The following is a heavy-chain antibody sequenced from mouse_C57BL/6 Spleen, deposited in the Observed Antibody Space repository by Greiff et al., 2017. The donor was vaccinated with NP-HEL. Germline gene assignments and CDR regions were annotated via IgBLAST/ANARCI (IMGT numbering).Heavy chain of an antibody. CDR2: INPSNGGT. V-gene: IGHV1-53*01. J-gene: IGHJ2*01. Sequence: QVQLQQPGTELVKPGASVKLSCKASGYTFTSYWMHWVKQRPGQGLEWIGNINPSNGGTNYNEKFKSKATLTVDKSSSTAYMQLSSLTSEDSAVYYCARSRVYYDYDDGFDYWGQGTTLTVSS. D-gene: IGHD2-4*01. CDR3: ARSRVYYDYDDGFDY. CDR1: GYTFTSYW.